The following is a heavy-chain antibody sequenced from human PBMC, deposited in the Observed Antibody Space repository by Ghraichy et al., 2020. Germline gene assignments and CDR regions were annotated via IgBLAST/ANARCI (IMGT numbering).Heavy chain of an antibody. J-gene: IGHJ4*02. CDR3: ARDTWGYFDN. V-gene: IGHV3-7*01. CDR1: GFTFSNYW. CDR2: MNQAGSEK. D-gene: IGHD3-16*01. Sequence: GGSLRLSCAASGFTFSNYWMSWVRQAPGKGLEWVANMNQAGSEKFYVDSLKGRFTISRENAKNSLYLEMNSLRAEDTAIYYCARDTWGYFDNWGQGTLVTVSS.